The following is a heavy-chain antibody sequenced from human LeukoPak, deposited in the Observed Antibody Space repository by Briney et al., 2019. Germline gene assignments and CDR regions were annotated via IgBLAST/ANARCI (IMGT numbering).Heavy chain of an antibody. CDR2: ITPDASMT. Sequence: GESLRLSCAPSGFTFSGAWMHWVRQAPGKGLVWVSIITPDASMTSYADSVKGRFTISRDNSKNTLYLQMNSLRAEDTAVYYCAKPRNAVYYGAFDIWGQGTMVTVSS. CDR1: GFTFSGAW. J-gene: IGHJ3*02. V-gene: IGHV3-74*01. CDR3: AKPRNAVYYGAFDI. D-gene: IGHD3-10*01.